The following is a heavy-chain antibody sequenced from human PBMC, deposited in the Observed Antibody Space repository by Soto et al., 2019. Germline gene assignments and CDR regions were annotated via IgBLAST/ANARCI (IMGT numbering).Heavy chain of an antibody. CDR1: GFTFSSYA. V-gene: IGHV3-30-3*01. Sequence: PGGSLRLSCAASGFTFSSYAMHWVRQAPGKGLEWVAVISYDGSNKYYADSVKGRFTIPRDNSKNTLYLQMNSLRAEDTAVYYCARGSYDFWSGPLSYYFDYWGQGTLVTVSS. CDR3: ARGSYDFWSGPLSYYFDY. J-gene: IGHJ4*02. D-gene: IGHD3-3*01. CDR2: ISYDGSNK.